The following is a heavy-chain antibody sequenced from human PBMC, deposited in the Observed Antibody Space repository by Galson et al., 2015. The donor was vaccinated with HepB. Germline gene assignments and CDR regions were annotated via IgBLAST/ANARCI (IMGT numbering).Heavy chain of an antibody. CDR3: STDYSSRLRYFDALMG. V-gene: IGHV3-15*01. CDR2: IKSRIDGGTT. J-gene: IGHJ4*02. Sequence: SLRLSCAASGFTFRNAWMSWVRQAPGKGLEWVGRIKSRIDGGTTDYAAPVKGRFTISRDDSKNTLYLQMNSLKSEDTAVYYCSTDYSSRLRYFDALMGGGQGTLVTVSS. CDR1: GFTFRNAW. D-gene: IGHD3-9*01.